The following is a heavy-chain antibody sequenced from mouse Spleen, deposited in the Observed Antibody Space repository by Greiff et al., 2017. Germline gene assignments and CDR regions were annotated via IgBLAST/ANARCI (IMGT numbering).Heavy chain of an antibody. CDR1: GFSLTSYG. CDR3: ARYYYGSSYGRAYWYFDV. D-gene: IGHD1-1*01. J-gene: IGHJ1*03. Sequence: QVQLQQSGPGLVQPSQSLSITCTVSGFSLTSYGVHWVRQSPGKGLEWLGVIWSGGSTDYNAAFISRLSISKDNSKSQVFFKMNSLQADDTAIYYCARYYYGSSYGRAYWYFDVWGTGTTVTVSS. CDR2: IWSGGST. V-gene: IGHV2-2*01.